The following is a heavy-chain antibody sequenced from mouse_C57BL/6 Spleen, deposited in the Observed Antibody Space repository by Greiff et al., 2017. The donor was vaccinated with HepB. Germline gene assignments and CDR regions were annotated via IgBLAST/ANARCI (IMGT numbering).Heavy chain of an antibody. CDR3: ARSRQLRLQGYAMDY. D-gene: IGHD3-2*02. V-gene: IGHV1-69*01. J-gene: IGHJ4*01. CDR2: IDPSDSYT. Sequence: QVQLQQPGAELVMPGASVKLSCKASGYTFTSYWMHWVKQRPGQGLEWIGEIDPSDSYTNYNQKFKGKSTLTVDKSSSTAYMQLSSLTSEDSAFYYCARSRQLRLQGYAMDYWGQGTSVTVSS. CDR1: GYTFTSYW.